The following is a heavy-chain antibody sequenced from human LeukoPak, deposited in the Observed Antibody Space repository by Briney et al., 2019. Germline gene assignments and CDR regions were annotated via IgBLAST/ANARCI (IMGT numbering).Heavy chain of an antibody. V-gene: IGHV3-74*01. CDR3: ARASTTVPNLLDH. J-gene: IGHJ4*02. CDR1: GFTFSTYW. CDR2: IKGDGSST. D-gene: IGHD4-17*01. Sequence: GGSLRLSCAASGFTFSTYWMHWVRQAPGKGLVWVARIKGDGSSTIYADSVKGRFTISRDNSKNTLYLQTSSLRAEDTAVYYCARASTTVPNLLDHWGRGSLVTVSS.